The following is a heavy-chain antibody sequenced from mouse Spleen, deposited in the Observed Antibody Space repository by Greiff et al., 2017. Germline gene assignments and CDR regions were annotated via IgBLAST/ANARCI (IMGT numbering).Heavy chain of an antibody. V-gene: IGHV1-82*01. J-gene: IGHJ4*01. CDR3: ARLELGYAMDY. CDR2: IYPGDGDT. D-gene: IGHD4-1*01. Sequence: QVQLQQSGPELVKPGASVKISCKASGYAFSSSWMNWVKQRPGQGLEWIGRIYPGDGDTNYNGKFKGKATLTADKSSSTAYMQLSSLTSEDSAVYFCARLELGYAMDYWGQGTSFTVSS. CDR1: GYAFSSSW.